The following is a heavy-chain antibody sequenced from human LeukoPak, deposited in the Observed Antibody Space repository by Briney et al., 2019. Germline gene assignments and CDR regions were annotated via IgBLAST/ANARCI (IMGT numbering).Heavy chain of an antibody. V-gene: IGHV4-34*01. CDR2: INHSGST. CDR3: ARVRWVRLWFGDLNWFDP. D-gene: IGHD3-10*01. Sequence: SETLSLTCAVYGGSFSGYYWSWIRQPPGKGLEWIGEINHSGSTNYNPSLKSRVTISVDTSKNQFSLRLSSVTAADTAVYYCARVRWVRLWFGDLNWFDPWGQGTLVTVSS. CDR1: GGSFSGYY. J-gene: IGHJ5*02.